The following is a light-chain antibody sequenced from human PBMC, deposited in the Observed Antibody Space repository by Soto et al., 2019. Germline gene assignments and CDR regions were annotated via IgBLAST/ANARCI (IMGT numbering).Light chain of an antibody. V-gene: IGKV3-20*01. Sequence: IVLTQSAGALSLSPGERATLSWESSQSVTSNYLAWYQQKPGQAPRLLIFGASIRVTGIPDRFIGSGSGTDCTLTISRLEPEDVAVYYCQHYVTSLTTFGRGTKVDIK. CDR2: GAS. CDR3: QHYVTSLTT. J-gene: IGKJ1*01. CDR1: QSVTSNY.